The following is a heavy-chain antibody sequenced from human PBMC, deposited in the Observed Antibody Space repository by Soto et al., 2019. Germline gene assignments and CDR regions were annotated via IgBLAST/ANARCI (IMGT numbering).Heavy chain of an antibody. J-gene: IGHJ6*02. CDR1: GFTFSSYG. CDR2: IWYDGSNK. D-gene: IGHD5-12*01. V-gene: IGHV3-33*01. CDR3: ARARDGYNSWGYYYYGMDV. Sequence: QVQLVESGGGVVQPGRSLRLSCAASGFTFSSYGMHWVRQAPGKGLEWVAVIWYDGSNKYYADSVKGRFTISRDNSKNTLYLQMNSLRAEDTAVYYCARARDGYNSWGYYYYGMDVWGQGTTVTASS.